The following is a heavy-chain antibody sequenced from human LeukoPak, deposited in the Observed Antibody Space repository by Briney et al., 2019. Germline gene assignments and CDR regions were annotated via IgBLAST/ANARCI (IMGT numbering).Heavy chain of an antibody. J-gene: IGHJ4*02. V-gene: IGHV3-23*01. Sequence: GGSLRLSCAASGFTFINYAMSWVRQAPGKGLEWVSVISNSGGSTNYADSVQGRFIISRDNSKNTLYLQMNSLRAEGTAVYYCAGQDWYLDYWGQGTLVTVSS. CDR1: GFTFINYA. CDR2: ISNSGGST. D-gene: IGHD3-9*01. CDR3: AGQDWYLDY.